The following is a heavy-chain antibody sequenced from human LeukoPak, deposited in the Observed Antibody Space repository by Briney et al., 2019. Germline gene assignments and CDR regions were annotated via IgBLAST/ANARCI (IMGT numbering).Heavy chain of an antibody. V-gene: IGHV1-2*02. D-gene: IGHD2-21*02. CDR3: ARDVSWEVTTIPGAFNI. Sequence: GASVKVSCKASGYTFTGYYMHWVRQAPGQGLEWMGWINPQSGGTNSAQKLQGRVTMTRDTSISTAYMELSRLRSDDTAVYYCARDVSWEVTTIPGAFNIWGQGTMVTVSS. CDR1: GYTFTGYY. J-gene: IGHJ3*02. CDR2: INPQSGGT.